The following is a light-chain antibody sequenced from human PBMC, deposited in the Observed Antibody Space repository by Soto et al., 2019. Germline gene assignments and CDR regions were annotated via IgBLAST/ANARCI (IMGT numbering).Light chain of an antibody. V-gene: IGKV3-15*01. CDR1: QSVSSN. CDR2: GAS. J-gene: IGKJ1*01. CDR3: QQYNNWPTWT. Sequence: EIVMTQSPATLSVSPGERATLSCRASQSVSSNLAWYQQKPGQTPRLLIYGASTRATGIPARFSGRGSGPEFTLTISSLQSEDFAVYYCQQYNNWPTWTFGQGTNVEIK.